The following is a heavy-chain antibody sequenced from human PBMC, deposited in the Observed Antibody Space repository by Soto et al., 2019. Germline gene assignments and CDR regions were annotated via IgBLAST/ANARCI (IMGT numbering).Heavy chain of an antibody. CDR2: LYWDHSK. J-gene: IGHJ4*02. D-gene: IGHD1-26*01. Sequence: QITLKESGPSLVTPTQTLTLTCTFSGFSLTTDRVGVGWIRQPPGEALEWLAVLYWDHSKTYRPSLESRLTITKDTSKNQVALTMTNMDWLDTATYYCAHAYGGRSLYWGPGNLVTVSS. V-gene: IGHV2-5*02. CDR1: GFSLTTDRVG. CDR3: AHAYGGRSLY.